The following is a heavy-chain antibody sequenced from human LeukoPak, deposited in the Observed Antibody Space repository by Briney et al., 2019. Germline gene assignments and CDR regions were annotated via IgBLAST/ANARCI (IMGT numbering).Heavy chain of an antibody. CDR1: GGSFSSYY. V-gene: IGHV4-4*07. J-gene: IGHJ4*02. CDR3: ARSYGVQTPDY. Sequence: SETLSLTCTVSGGSFSSYYWNWIRQPAGKGLEWIGRIYSSGSTNYNPSIKSRVTMSVDTSKNQFSLKLSSVTAADTAVYCCARSYGVQTPDYWGQGTLVTVSS. CDR2: IYSSGST. D-gene: IGHD4-17*01.